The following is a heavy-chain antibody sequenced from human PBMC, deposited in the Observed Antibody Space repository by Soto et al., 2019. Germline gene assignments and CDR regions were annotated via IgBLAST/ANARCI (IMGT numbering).Heavy chain of an antibody. CDR1: GASVSSGSHY. CDR3: ARDRVTPAYTFEF. CDR2: IYFSGST. V-gene: IGHV4-61*01. Sequence: SLTCNVSGASVSSGSHYWSWIRQPPGKGLEWIGHIYFSGSTKYNPSLKSRVTISVDMSKNQFSLRVISVTAADTAVYYCARDRVTPAYTFEFWGQGTLGTAPQ. J-gene: IGHJ4*02. D-gene: IGHD3-16*01.